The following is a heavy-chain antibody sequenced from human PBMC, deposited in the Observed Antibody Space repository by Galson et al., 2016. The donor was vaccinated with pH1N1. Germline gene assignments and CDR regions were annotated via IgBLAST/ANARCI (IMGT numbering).Heavy chain of an antibody. CDR3: ATAGPLVRAILYYSYAMDV. J-gene: IGHJ6*02. D-gene: IGHD3-10*01. Sequence: SVKVSCKASGGTFSNSAISWVRQAPGQGLEWMGGISPIFGSINYAQRFQGRVTVSADIFTKTAYMELSSLTYEDTAIYYCATAGPLVRAILYYSYAMDVWGQGTTVTVSS. CDR2: ISPIFGSI. CDR1: GGTFSNSA. V-gene: IGHV1-69*06.